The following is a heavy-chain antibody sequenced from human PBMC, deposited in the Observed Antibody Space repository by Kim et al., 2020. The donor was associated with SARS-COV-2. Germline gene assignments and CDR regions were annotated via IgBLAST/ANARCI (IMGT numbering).Heavy chain of an antibody. CDR3: ASLRRDCSSTSCYTSRFDD. CDR2: IDQNGSP. J-gene: IGHJ4*02. D-gene: IGHD2-2*02. V-gene: IGHV4-34*01. Sequence: SETLSLTCADYGGSFSSYYWSWIRQPPHKGLEWIGEIDQNGSPSYNPSLKSRVTISIDTSKKQLSLKVRSVTASDTAVYYCASLRRDCSSTSCYTSRFDDWGQGTLVTVYS. CDR1: GGSFSSYY.